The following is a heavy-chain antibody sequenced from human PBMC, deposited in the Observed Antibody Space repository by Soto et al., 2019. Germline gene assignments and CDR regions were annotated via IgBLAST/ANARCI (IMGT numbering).Heavy chain of an antibody. Sequence: QVQLVQSGAEVKKPGSSVKVSCKASGGTFSSYAISWVRQAPGQGLEWMGGIIPIFGTANYAQKFQGRVMITADESTSTGYMELSSLGSEDTAVYYCAGDRGYGGSSDWYFDLWGRGTLVTVSS. J-gene: IGHJ2*01. V-gene: IGHV1-69*12. CDR3: AGDRGYGGSSDWYFDL. CDR1: GGTFSSYA. D-gene: IGHD2-15*01. CDR2: IIPIFGTA.